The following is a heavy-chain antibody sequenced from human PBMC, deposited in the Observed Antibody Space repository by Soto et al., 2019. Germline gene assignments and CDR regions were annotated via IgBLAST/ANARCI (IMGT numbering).Heavy chain of an antibody. J-gene: IGHJ3*02. V-gene: IGHV1-69*04. D-gene: IGHD6-19*01. CDR3: ARDLAVAGTDDAFDI. CDR1: GGTFSSYT. CDR2: IIPILGIA. Sequence: SVKVSCKASGGTFSSYTISWVRQAPGQGLEWMGRIIPILGIANYAQKFQGRVTITADKSTSTAYMELSSLRSEDTAVCYCARDLAVAGTDDAFDIWGQGTMVTVSS.